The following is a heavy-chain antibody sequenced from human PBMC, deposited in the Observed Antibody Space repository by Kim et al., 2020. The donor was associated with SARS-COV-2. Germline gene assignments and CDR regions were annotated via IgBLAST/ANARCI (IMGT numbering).Heavy chain of an antibody. CDR2: ISYDGSNK. Sequence: GGSLRLSCAASGFTFSSYAMHWVRQAPGKGLEWVAVISYDGSNKYYADSVKGRFTISRDNSKNTLYLQMNSLRAEDTAVYYCARGVGYDYGDYGWFDPWGQGTLVTVSS. CDR1: GFTFSSYA. CDR3: ARGVGYDYGDYGWFDP. V-gene: IGHV3-30*04. J-gene: IGHJ5*02. D-gene: IGHD4-17*01.